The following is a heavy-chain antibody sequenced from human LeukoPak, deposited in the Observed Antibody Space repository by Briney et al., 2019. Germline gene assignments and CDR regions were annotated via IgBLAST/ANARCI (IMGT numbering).Heavy chain of an antibody. V-gene: IGHV3-66*01. CDR2: IFSGGRT. D-gene: IGHD3-22*01. Sequence: GGSLRLSCAASGFIVSNNYMTWVRQAPGKGLEWVSVIFSGGRTSYAESVKGRFTISRDNGNNTVYLQMISLRVDDTAVYYCARGTSRGYYRTKAFDLWGQGTMVTVSS. J-gene: IGHJ3*01. CDR1: GFIVSNNY. CDR3: ARGTSRGYYRTKAFDL.